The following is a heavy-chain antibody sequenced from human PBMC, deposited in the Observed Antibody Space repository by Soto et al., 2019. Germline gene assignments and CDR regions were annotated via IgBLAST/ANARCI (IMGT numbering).Heavy chain of an antibody. CDR3: AKGGDASASGLFPAYYYFYGMDV. CDR1: GFTFSTYA. Sequence: GGSLRLSCAATGFTFSTYAMSWVRQAPGKGLEWVSRISGSGGSTSYADSVKGRFTISRDNSKNTLSLQMSSLRADDAAAYDCAKGGDASASGLFPAYYYFYGMDVWGPGTTVTVSS. CDR2: ISGSGGST. D-gene: IGHD6-6*01. J-gene: IGHJ6*02. V-gene: IGHV3-23*01.